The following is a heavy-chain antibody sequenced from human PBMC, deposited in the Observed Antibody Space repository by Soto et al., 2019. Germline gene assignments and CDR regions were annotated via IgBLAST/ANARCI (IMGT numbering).Heavy chain of an antibody. D-gene: IGHD3-10*01. J-gene: IGHJ6*02. CDR3: ARDQKGMFYNHSASYPRPTPPYGIGV. CDR1: GFTFGNNY. CDR2: IDSGNST. Sequence: GGPLSLSCAASGFTFGNNYISWVGQAPRKELEWVSVIDSGNSTYYADSVKSRFTLSRDKSKNTLYLQMNSLRAEDTAVYYCARDQKGMFYNHSASYPRPTPPYGIGVWGQGTTV. V-gene: IGHV3-66*01.